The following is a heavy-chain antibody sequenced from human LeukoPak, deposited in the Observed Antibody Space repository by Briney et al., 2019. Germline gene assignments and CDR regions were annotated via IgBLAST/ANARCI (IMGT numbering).Heavy chain of an antibody. D-gene: IGHD5-24*01. CDR2: FSGSGGGT. J-gene: IGHJ4*02. CDR3: AKSGYNRFDY. V-gene: IGHV3-23*01. CDR1: GFTFSSYV. Sequence: GGTLRLSCAASGFTFSSYVMSWVRQAPGKGLEWVSAFSGSGGGTYYADSVKGRFTISRDNSKNTLYLQMNSLRAEDTAVYFCAKSGYNRFDYWGQGTLVTVSS.